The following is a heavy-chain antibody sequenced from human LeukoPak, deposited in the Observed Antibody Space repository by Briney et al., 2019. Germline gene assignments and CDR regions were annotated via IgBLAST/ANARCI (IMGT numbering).Heavy chain of an antibody. CDR2: INPNSGGT. D-gene: IGHD4-23*01. CDR1: GYTFTGYY. CDR3: GRGFGDYGCNSGVVWFDP. Sequence: ASVKVSCKASGYTFTGYYMHWVRQAPGQGLEWMGWINPNSGGTNYAQKFQGRVTMTRDTSISTAYMELSRLRSDDTAVYYCGRGFGDYGCNSGVVWFDPWGQGTLVTVSP. V-gene: IGHV1-2*02. J-gene: IGHJ5*02.